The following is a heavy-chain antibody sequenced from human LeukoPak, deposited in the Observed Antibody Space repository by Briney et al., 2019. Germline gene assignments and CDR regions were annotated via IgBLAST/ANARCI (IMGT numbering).Heavy chain of an antibody. Sequence: PSETLSLTCTVSGGSISSYYWSWIRQPPGKGLEWIGYIYYSGSTNYNPSLKSRVTISVDKSKNQFSLKLSSVTAADTAVYYCARLGIAAAGTSYFDYWGQGTLVTVSS. J-gene: IGHJ4*02. CDR1: GGSISSYY. D-gene: IGHD6-13*01. CDR3: ARLGIAAAGTSYFDY. V-gene: IGHV4-59*12. CDR2: IYYSGST.